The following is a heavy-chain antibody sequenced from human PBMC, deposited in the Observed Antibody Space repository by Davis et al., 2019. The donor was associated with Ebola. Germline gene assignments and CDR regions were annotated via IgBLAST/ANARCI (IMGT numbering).Heavy chain of an antibody. CDR2: INPNSGGT. J-gene: IGHJ5*02. CDR1: GYTFTGYY. CDR3: ARAPLGDIVLMVCAIWALDFDP. D-gene: IGHD2-8*01. Sequence: ASSVKVSCKASGYTFTGYYMHWVRQAPGQGLEWMGRINPNSGGTNYAQKFQGRVTMTRDTSISTAYMELSRLRSDDTAVYYCARAPLGDIVLMVCAIWALDFDPWGQGTLVTVSS. V-gene: IGHV1-2*06.